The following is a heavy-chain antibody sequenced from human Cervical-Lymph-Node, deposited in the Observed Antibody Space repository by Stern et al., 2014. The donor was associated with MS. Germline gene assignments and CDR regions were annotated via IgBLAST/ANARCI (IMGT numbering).Heavy chain of an antibody. V-gene: IGHV4-30-4*01. Sequence: VQLVQSGPGLVKPSQTLSLTCTVSGGSISSGDDYWSWIRQPPGKGLEWIGFISYSGSTNSNPSLRSRVAISMDTSKRQFSLNLSSVTAADTAVYYCARGGIFDYWGQGTLVTVSS. CDR1: GGSISSGDDY. CDR3: ARGGIFDY. J-gene: IGHJ4*02. CDR2: ISYSGST.